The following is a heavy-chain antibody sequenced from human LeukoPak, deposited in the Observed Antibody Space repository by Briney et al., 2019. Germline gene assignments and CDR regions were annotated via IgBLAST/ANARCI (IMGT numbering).Heavy chain of an antibody. J-gene: IGHJ4*02. Sequence: GRSLRLSCAASGFTFSSYAMHWVRQAPGKGLEWVAVISYDGSNKYYADSVKGRFTISRDNSKNTLYLQMNSLRAEDTAVYYCARGSWNIVVVVAATGVDYWGQGTLVTVSS. CDR3: ARGSWNIVVVVAATGVDY. D-gene: IGHD2-15*01. CDR1: GFTFSSYA. CDR2: ISYDGSNK. V-gene: IGHV3-30-3*01.